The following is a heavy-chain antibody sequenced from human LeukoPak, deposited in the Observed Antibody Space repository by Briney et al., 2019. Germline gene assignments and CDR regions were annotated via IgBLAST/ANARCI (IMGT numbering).Heavy chain of an antibody. CDR1: GYTFTGYY. CDR3: ARELYYYDSSGYYYAFDI. J-gene: IGHJ3*02. D-gene: IGHD3-22*01. CDR2: INPNSGGI. Sequence: ASVKVSCKASGYTFTGYYMHWVRQAPGQGLEWMGRINPNSGGINYAQKFQGRVTMTRDTSISTAYMELSRLRSDDTAVYYCARELYYYDSSGYYYAFDIWGQGTMVTVSS. V-gene: IGHV1-2*06.